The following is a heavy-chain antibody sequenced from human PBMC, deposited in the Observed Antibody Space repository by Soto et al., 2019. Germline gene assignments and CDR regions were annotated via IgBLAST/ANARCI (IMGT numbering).Heavy chain of an antibody. V-gene: IGHV3-9*01. CDR2: VSWNSGRI. D-gene: IGHD6-6*01. CDR1: GFTFDDYA. J-gene: IGHJ3*02. CDR3: AKDVQGIAARPGYALDI. Sequence: GGSLRLSCAASGFTFDDYAMHWVRQAPGKGLEWVSGVSWNSGRIGYADSVTARLTISRDNAKHSLYLQMNRLTAEDTALYYCAKDVQGIAARPGYALDISGQGTMVPVSS.